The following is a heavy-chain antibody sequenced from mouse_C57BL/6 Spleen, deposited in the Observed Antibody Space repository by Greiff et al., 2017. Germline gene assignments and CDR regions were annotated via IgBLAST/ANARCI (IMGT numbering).Heavy chain of an antibody. J-gene: IGHJ4*01. CDR3: ARDDYGDYAMDY. CDR2: ISRGSSTI. V-gene: IGHV5-17*01. Sequence: EVQRVESGGGLVKPGGSLKLSCAASGYTFSDYGMHWVRQAPEKGLEWVAYISRGSSTIYYADTVKGRFTISRDNAKNTLFLQMTSLRSEDTAMYYCARDDYGDYAMDYWGQGTSVTVSS. D-gene: IGHD2-4*01. CDR1: GYTFSDYG.